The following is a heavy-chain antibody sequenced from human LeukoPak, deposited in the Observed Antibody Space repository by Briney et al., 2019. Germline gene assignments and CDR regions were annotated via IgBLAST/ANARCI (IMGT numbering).Heavy chain of an antibody. CDR3: ARTTEDCSSTSCYQYWFDP. CDR2: IYYSGST. V-gene: IGHV4-39*07. CDR1: GGSMRRSSYY. Sequence: SETLSLTCTVSGGSMRRSSYYWGWIRQPPGKGLEWIGSIYYSGSTYYNPSLKSRVTISVDTSKNQFSLKLNSVTAADTAVYYCARTTEDCSSTSCYQYWFDPWGQGTLVTVSS. J-gene: IGHJ5*02. D-gene: IGHD2-2*01.